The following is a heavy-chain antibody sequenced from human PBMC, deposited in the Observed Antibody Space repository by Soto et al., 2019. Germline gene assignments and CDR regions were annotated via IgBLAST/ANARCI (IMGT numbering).Heavy chain of an antibody. CDR2: IKSKTDGGTT. J-gene: IGHJ4*02. Sequence: GGSLRLSCAASGFTFGNAWMSWVRQAPGKGLEWVGRIKSKTDGGTTDYAAPVKGRFTISRDDSKNTLYLQMNSLKTEDTAVYYCTTYYSYVFFLDYWGQGTLVTVSS. CDR3: TTYYSYVFFLDY. D-gene: IGHD5-18*01. CDR1: GFTFGNAW. V-gene: IGHV3-15*01.